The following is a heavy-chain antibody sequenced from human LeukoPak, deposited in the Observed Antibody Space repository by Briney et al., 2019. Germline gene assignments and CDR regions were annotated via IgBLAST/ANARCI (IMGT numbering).Heavy chain of an antibody. Sequence: GGSLRLSCAASGFTFNNYEMNWVRQAPEKGLEWVSYISSSGSTTHFADSVKGRFTISRDNAKNSLYLQMNSLRAEDTAVYFCATYSSGWLGVDYWGQGTLVTVSS. CDR1: GFTFNNYE. CDR2: ISSSGSTT. D-gene: IGHD6-19*01. CDR3: ATYSSGWLGVDY. V-gene: IGHV3-48*03. J-gene: IGHJ4*02.